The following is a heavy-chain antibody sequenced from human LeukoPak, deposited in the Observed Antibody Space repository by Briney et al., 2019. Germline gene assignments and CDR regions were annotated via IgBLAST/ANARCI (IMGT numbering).Heavy chain of an antibody. CDR1: GGSISSFY. J-gene: IGHJ4*02. V-gene: IGHV4-39*02. D-gene: IGHD5-12*01. Sequence: PSETLSLTCTVSGGSISSFYWGWIRQPPGKGLEWIGSIYYSGSTYYNWSLKSRVTISVDTSKNQFSLKLSSVTAADTAVYYCARDYDIGYAGYWGQGTLVTVSS. CDR2: IYYSGST. CDR3: ARDYDIGYAGY.